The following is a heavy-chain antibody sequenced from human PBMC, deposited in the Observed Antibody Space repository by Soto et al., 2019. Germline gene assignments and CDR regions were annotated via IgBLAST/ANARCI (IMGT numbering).Heavy chain of an antibody. CDR3: ARYSTVTSDY. V-gene: IGHV4-31*03. CDR1: GGSISSGGYY. D-gene: IGHD4-17*01. Sequence: NPSETLSLTCTVSGGSISSGGYYWSWIRQHPGKGLEWIGYIYYSGSTYYNPSLKSRVTISVDASKNQFSLKLSSVTAADTAVYYCARYSTVTSDYWGQGTLVTVSS. J-gene: IGHJ4*02. CDR2: IYYSGST.